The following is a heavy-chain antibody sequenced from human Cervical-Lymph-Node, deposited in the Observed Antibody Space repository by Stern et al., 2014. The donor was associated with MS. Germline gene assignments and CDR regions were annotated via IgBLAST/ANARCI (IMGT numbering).Heavy chain of an antibody. J-gene: IGHJ5*02. CDR3: AKGSRLGMSPENSRLDP. V-gene: IGHV3-23*04. D-gene: IGHD7-27*01. CDR1: GFTFVRYA. Sequence: EVHLVESGGGLEHPGGSLRLSCTASGFTFVRYAMTWVRQAPGKGLEWVASVRGGGGGARYADSVRGRFTISRDNSKNTLYLEMDSLRVEDTALYYCAKGSRLGMSPENSRLDPWGQGTLVSVSS. CDR2: VRGGGGGA.